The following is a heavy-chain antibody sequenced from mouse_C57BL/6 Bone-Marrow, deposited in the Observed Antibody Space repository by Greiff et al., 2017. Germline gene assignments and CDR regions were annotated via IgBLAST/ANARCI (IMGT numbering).Heavy chain of an antibody. Sequence: QVQLQQSGPGLVKPSQSLFLTCSITGFPITSGYYWIWIRQSPGKPLEWMGYITHSGETFYNPSLQSPISITSETSKNQFFLQLNSVTTEDTAMYYCAGDLTGLYAMDYWGQGTSVTVSS. D-gene: IGHD4-1*01. CDR3: AGDLTGLYAMDY. J-gene: IGHJ4*01. CDR2: ITHSGET. CDR1: GFPITSGYY. V-gene: IGHV12-3*01.